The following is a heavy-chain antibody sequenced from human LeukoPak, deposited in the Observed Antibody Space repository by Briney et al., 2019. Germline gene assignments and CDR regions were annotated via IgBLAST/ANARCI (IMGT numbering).Heavy chain of an antibody. CDR3: ARRGLWGWFDP. D-gene: IGHD4/OR15-4a*01. CDR1: GGSISGYY. Sequence: SETLSLTCTVSGGSISGYYWSWIRQPPGKGLEWIGYIYYSGSTNYNPSLKGRVTISVDTSKNQFSLKLNSVTAADTAVYYCARRGLWGWFDPWGQGTLVTVSS. V-gene: IGHV4-59*08. J-gene: IGHJ5*02. CDR2: IYYSGST.